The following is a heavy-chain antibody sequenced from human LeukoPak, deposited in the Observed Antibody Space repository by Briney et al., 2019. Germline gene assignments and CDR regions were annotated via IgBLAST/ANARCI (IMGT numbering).Heavy chain of an antibody. Sequence: PGGSLRLSCAASGFTFSSHLMHWVRQAPGKGLVLVSRISSDGTYTNYADSVRGRFTISRDNAKNTLYLQMNSLRAEDTAVYYCAKERQTGDYFTSDFWGQGTLVTASS. CDR1: GFTFSSHL. D-gene: IGHD4-17*01. CDR2: ISSDGTYT. J-gene: IGHJ4*02. V-gene: IGHV3-74*01. CDR3: AKERQTGDYFTSDF.